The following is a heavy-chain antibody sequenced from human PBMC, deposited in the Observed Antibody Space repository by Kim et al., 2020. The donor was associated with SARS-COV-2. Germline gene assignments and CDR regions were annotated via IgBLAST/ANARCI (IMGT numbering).Heavy chain of an antibody. CDR3: AKGGRDGGLDY. CDR2: ISWDGATT. D-gene: IGHD5-12*01. Sequence: GGSLRLSCAASGFDFGDYRMHWVRQSPGKGLEWISLISWDGATTPYADSVKGRFTISRDNSKNSLYLLMTRLRSEDTGLDFCAKGGRDGGLDYWGQGTLVSV. CDR1: GFDFGDYR. V-gene: IGHV3-43*01. J-gene: IGHJ4*02.